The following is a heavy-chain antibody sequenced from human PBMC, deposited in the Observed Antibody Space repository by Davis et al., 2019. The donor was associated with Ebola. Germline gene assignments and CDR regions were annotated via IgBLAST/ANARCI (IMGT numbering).Heavy chain of an antibody. J-gene: IGHJ5*02. CDR1: GGTFSSYA. CDR3: AGGLGADYGDFNWFDP. CDR2: IIPILGIA. Sequence: AASVKVSCNAPGGTFSSYAISWSRQAPGQGLEWMGRIIPILGIANYAQKFQVRVTMTSNTSISTAYMELNSLRSEDTAVYYCAGGLGADYGDFNWFDPWSQGTWSPSPQ. D-gene: IGHD4-17*01. V-gene: IGHV1-69*04.